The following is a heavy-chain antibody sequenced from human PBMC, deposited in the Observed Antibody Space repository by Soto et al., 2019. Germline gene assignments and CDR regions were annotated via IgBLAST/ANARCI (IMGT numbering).Heavy chain of an antibody. CDR2: IYAGDSDT. V-gene: IGHV5-51*01. J-gene: IGHJ6*02. CDR1: GYSFSNYW. D-gene: IGHD3-22*01. Sequence: GESLKISCKASGYSFSNYWIGWVRQMPGKGLEWLGLIYAGDSDTKYSPSIQGQVTFSADRSTSTAYLQWSSLKASDTAMYYCARVADPYSFGYGGMDVWGQGTTVTVSS. CDR3: ARVADPYSFGYGGMDV.